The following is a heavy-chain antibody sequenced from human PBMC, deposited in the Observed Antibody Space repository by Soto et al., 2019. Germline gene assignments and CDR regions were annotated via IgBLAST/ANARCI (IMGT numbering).Heavy chain of an antibody. CDR3: ARAGYSSSWYGGRYYYYGMDV. CDR1: GGSISSGGYS. V-gene: IGHV4-30-2*01. D-gene: IGHD6-13*01. Sequence: SETLSLTCAVSGGSISSGGYSWSWIRQPPGKGLEWTGYIYHSGSTYYNPSLKSRVTISVDRSKNQFSLKLSSVTAADTAVYYCARAGYSSSWYGGRYYYYGMDVWGQGTTVTVSS. CDR2: IYHSGST. J-gene: IGHJ6*02.